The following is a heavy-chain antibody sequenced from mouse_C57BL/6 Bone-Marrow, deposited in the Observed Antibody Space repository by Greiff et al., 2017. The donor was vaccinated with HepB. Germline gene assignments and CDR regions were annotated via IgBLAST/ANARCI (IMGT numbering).Heavy chain of an antibody. V-gene: IGHV1-55*01. J-gene: IGHJ2*01. Sequence: QVQLQQPGAELVKPGASVKMSCKASGYTFTSYWITWVKQRPGQGLEWIGDIYPGSGSTNYNEKFKSKATLTVDKSSSTAYMQLSSLISEDSSVYYCAKWARHLGLSFDYWGQGTTVTVSS. CDR3: AKWARHLGLSFDY. CDR2: IYPGSGST. D-gene: IGHD3-2*01. CDR1: GYTFTSYW.